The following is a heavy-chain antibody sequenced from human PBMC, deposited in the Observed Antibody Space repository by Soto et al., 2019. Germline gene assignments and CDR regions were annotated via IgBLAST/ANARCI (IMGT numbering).Heavy chain of an antibody. CDR1: GGSFSGYY. CDR2: INHSGST. D-gene: IGHD3-10*01. CDR3: ARGRDYYGSGSYYFPLGYYYYGMDV. J-gene: IGHJ6*02. Sequence: SETLSLTCAVYGGSFSGYYWSWIRQPPGKGLEWIGEINHSGSTNYNPSLKSRVTISVDTSKNQFSLKLSSVTAADTAVYYRARGRDYYGSGSYYFPLGYYYYGMDVWGQGTTVTISS. V-gene: IGHV4-34*01.